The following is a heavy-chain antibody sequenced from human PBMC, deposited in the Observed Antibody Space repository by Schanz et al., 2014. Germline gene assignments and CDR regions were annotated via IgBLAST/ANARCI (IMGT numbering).Heavy chain of an antibody. CDR2: ISTTSSYI. J-gene: IGHJ4*02. Sequence: EVQLVESGGGLIQPGGSLRLSCVASGFTVSSNYMSWVRQAPGKGLEWVSSISTTSSYIYYTDSVKGRFTISRDNAKNSLYLQMNSLRAEDAAVYYCASTYRSGWSIDYWGQGTLVTVSS. D-gene: IGHD6-19*01. CDR3: ASTYRSGWSIDY. CDR1: GFTVSSNY. V-gene: IGHV3-21*01.